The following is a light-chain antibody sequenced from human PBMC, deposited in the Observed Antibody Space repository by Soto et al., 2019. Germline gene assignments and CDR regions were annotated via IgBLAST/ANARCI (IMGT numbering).Light chain of an antibody. V-gene: IGKV3-15*01. CDR2: GAS. CDR1: QSLSGN. CDR3: QVYGSSSKT. Sequence: EIVMTQSPATLAVSPGDTATLSCRASQSLSGNLAWYQQKPGQAPRLLIYGASTRATGIPARFSGSGSGTDFTLTISRLEPEDFAVYFCQVYGSSSKTFGQGTKVDIK. J-gene: IGKJ1*01.